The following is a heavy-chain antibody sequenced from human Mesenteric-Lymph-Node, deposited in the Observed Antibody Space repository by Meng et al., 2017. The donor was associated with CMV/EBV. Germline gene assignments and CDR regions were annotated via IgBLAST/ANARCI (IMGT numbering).Heavy chain of an antibody. CDR2: IYSGGNT. D-gene: IGHD2-2*01. Sequence: GESLKISCAASGFTVSSNYMSWVRQAPGKGLEWVSVIYSGGNTYYADSVKGRFTISRDNSKNTLYLQMNSLRAEDTAVYYCARRYCSSTSCTIDYWGQGTLVTVSS. CDR1: GFTVSSNY. V-gene: IGHV3-66*02. CDR3: ARRYCSSTSCTIDY. J-gene: IGHJ4*02.